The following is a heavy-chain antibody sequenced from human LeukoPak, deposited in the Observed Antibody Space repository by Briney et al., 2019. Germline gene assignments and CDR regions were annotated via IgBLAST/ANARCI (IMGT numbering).Heavy chain of an antibody. CDR3: ARSDYYDSSGYATDYYYYYGMDV. CDR2: IIPILGIA. Sequence: SVKVSCKASGSTFSSYAISWVRQAPGQGLEWMGRIIPILGIANYAQKFQGRVTITADKSTSTAYMELSSLRSEDTAVYYCARSDYYDSSGYATDYYYYYGMDVWGQGTTVTVSS. V-gene: IGHV1-69*04. D-gene: IGHD3-22*01. CDR1: GSTFSSYA. J-gene: IGHJ6*02.